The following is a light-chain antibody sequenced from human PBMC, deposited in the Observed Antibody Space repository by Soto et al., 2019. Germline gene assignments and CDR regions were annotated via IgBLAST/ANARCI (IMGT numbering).Light chain of an antibody. J-gene: IGKJ4*01. CDR2: AAS. CDR1: QGIRND. V-gene: IGKV1-17*01. Sequence: DIQMTQSPSSLSASVGDRVTITCRASQGIRNDLGWFQQNPGKAPNRRIYAASSLQSGVPSRFSGSGSGTEFTLTVSSLQPEDFATYYCLQQSSYPPLTFGGRTRVEIK. CDR3: LQQSSYPPLT.